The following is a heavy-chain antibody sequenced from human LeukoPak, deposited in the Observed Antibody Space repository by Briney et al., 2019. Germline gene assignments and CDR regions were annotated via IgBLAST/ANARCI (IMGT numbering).Heavy chain of an antibody. D-gene: IGHD3-22*01. J-gene: IGHJ4*02. V-gene: IGHV4-34*01. CDR3: ASLGYYYDSSGYSYYFDY. CDR1: GGSFSGYY. Sequence: PSETLSLTCAVYGGSFSGYYWSWIRQPPGKGLEWIGEINHSGSTYYNPSLKSRVTISVGTSKNQFSLKLSSVTAADTAVYYCASLGYYYDSSGYSYYFDYWGQGTLVTVSS. CDR2: INHSGST.